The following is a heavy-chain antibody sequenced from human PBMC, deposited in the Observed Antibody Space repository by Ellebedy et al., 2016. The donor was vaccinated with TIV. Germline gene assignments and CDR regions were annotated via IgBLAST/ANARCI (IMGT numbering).Heavy chain of an antibody. D-gene: IGHD4-17*01. Sequence: PGGSLRLSCAASEFTFSTFWMSWVRQAPGRGLEWVANINEDGTKKHFVDSVRGRFTISRDDAGNSLFLQMNSLGAEEPAVYYCARAIYGASYLWGRGTLVTVSS. CDR3: ARAIYGASYL. V-gene: IGHV3-7*01. J-gene: IGHJ2*01. CDR1: EFTFSTFW. CDR2: INEDGTKK.